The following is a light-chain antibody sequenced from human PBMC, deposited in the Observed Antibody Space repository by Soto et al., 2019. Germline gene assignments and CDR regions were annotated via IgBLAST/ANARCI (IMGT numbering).Light chain of an antibody. CDR3: AAWDDSLSGYV. CDR2: RNN. V-gene: IGLV1-47*01. CDR1: SSNIGGYY. Sequence: QSVLTQPPSASGTPGQRVTISCSGSSSNIGGYYVSWYQQLPGTAPKVLISRNNQRPSGVPDRFSGSKSGTSASLAISGLRSDDEADYYCAAWDDSLSGYVFGTGTKLTVL. J-gene: IGLJ1*01.